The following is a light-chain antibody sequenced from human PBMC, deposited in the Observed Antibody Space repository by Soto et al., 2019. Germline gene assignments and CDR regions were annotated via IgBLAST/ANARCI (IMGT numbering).Light chain of an antibody. CDR1: SSNIGSNT. Sequence: QSVLTQPPSASGTPGQRVTISCSGSSSNIGSNTVNWYQHLPGTAPKLLIFSNNHRPSGVPDRFSGSKSGASASLAISGLQSEDEADYYCAAWDDSLNGVVFGGGTKVTVL. J-gene: IGLJ2*01. CDR2: SNN. V-gene: IGLV1-44*01. CDR3: AAWDDSLNGVV.